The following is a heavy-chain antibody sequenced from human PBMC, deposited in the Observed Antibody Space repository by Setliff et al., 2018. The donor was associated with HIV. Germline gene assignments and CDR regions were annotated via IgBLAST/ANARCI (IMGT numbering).Heavy chain of an antibody. CDR3: ARGGRVVWWYSDL. J-gene: IGHJ2*01. CDR1: GYTFTTYS. V-gene: IGHV1-3*01. D-gene: IGHD3-16*01. CDR2: INVGKGDT. Sequence: ASVKVSCKAFGYTFTTYSLHWVRQAPGQSLEWMGWINVGKGDTKYSQEFQGRITITTDTSANTGYMELSSLRSDDTAVYFCARGGRVVWWYSDLWGRGTLVTVSS.